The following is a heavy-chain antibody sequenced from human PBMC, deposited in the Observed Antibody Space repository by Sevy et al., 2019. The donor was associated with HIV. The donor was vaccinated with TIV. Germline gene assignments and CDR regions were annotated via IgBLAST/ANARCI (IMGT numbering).Heavy chain of an antibody. V-gene: IGHV3-23*01. CDR3: AKVGYCSSTSCYSIYYGMDV. J-gene: IGHJ6*02. CDR1: GFTFSRNA. CDR2: ITGRGGST. Sequence: GGSLRLSCAASGFTFSRNAMSWVRQAPGKGLEWASGITGRGGSTYYADSVKGRFTISRDNSKNTLYLQMNSLRVEDTVVYYCAKVGYCSSTSCYSIYYGMDVWGQWTTVTVSS. D-gene: IGHD2-2*02.